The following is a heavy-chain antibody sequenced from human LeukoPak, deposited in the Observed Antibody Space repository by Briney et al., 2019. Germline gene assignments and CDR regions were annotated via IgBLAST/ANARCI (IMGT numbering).Heavy chain of an antibody. J-gene: IGHJ6*02. V-gene: IGHV3-23*01. D-gene: IGHD1-26*01. Sequence: GGSLRLSCAASGFTFRSYVMSWVRQAPGKGLEWVSRISGSSGNTYYADSVKGRFTSSRDNSKNTLYLQMNSLRAEDTAVYYCAKRIGIVGALYYYAMDVWGQGTTVTVSS. CDR1: GFTFRSYV. CDR2: ISGSSGNT. CDR3: AKRIGIVGALYYYAMDV.